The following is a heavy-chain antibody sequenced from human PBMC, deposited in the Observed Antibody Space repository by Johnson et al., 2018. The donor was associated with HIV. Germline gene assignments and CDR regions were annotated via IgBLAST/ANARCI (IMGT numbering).Heavy chain of an antibody. J-gene: IGHJ3*02. V-gene: IGHV3-30*19. CDR1: GFTFSSYG. Sequence: VQLMESGGGVVQSGRSLRLSCAASGFTFSSYGMHWVRQAPGKGLEWVAVMWYDGSNKYYADSVKGRFTISRDNSKNTLYLQMNSLRAEDTAVYYCARQYYGSGTDAFDIWGQGTMVTVSS. D-gene: IGHD3-10*01. CDR2: MWYDGSNK. CDR3: ARQYYGSGTDAFDI.